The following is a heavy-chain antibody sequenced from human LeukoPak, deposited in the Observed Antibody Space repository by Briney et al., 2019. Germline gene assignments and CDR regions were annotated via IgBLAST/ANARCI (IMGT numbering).Heavy chain of an antibody. CDR2: INWNGGST. D-gene: IGHD3-22*01. J-gene: IGHJ3*02. CDR1: GFTFDDYG. CDR3: ARDPRAGYYDSSGYSLMNDAFDI. V-gene: IGHV3-20*04. Sequence: GGSLRLSCAASGFTFDDYGMSWVRQAPGKGLEWVSGINWNGGSTGYADSVKGRFTISRDNAKNSLYLQMNSLRAEDTALYYCARDPRAGYYDSSGYSLMNDAFDIWGQGTMVTVSS.